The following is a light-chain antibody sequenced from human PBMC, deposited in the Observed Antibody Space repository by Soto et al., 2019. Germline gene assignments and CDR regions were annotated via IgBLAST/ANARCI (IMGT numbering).Light chain of an antibody. CDR3: QHYNNWPIT. Sequence: EIVLTQSPCTLSLSQGERATLSCRASQSVASNLAWDQQKPGQAPRLLIYGTSTRATGVPGRFSGSGSGTDFTLTISSLQAADFAVYHCQHYNNWPITFGQGTRLEI. V-gene: IGKV3-15*01. CDR1: QSVASN. J-gene: IGKJ5*01. CDR2: GTS.